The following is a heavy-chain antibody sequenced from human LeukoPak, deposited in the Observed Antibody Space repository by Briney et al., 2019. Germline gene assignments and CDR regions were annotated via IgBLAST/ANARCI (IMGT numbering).Heavy chain of an antibody. J-gene: IGHJ4*01. CDR2: ISSSGGNI. Sequence: GGSLRLSCVVSGFDLSDYYMSWIRQAPGKGLEWISYISSSGGNIYFADSVKGRFTMSRDNARGSLYLQMNSPTADDTAIYYCARRRDYFDYWGQGTLVTVSS. CDR1: GFDLSDYY. V-gene: IGHV3-11*01. CDR3: ARRRDYFDY.